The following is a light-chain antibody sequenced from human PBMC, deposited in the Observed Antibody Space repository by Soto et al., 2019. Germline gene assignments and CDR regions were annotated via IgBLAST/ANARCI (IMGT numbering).Light chain of an antibody. J-gene: IGLJ1*01. CDR1: SSDVGAYNF. CDR3: SSYTNINTRACV. Sequence: QSVLTQPASVSGSPGQSITISCTGTSSDVGAYNFVSWHQQHPGKAPKLIIYEVTDRPSGVSNRFSGSKSGNTASLTISGLQAEDEAEYYCSSYTNINTRACVFGTGTKVTVL. V-gene: IGLV2-14*01. CDR2: EVT.